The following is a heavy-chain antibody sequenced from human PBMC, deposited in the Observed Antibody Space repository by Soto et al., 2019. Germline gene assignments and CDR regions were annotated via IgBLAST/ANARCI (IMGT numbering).Heavy chain of an antibody. Sequence: ASVKVSCKASGYTFTSYGISWVRQAPGQGLEWMGWISAYNGNTNYAQKLQGRVTMTTDTSTSTAYMEPRSLGSDDTAVYYCARDRPYYYDSSGYPFDYWGQGTLVTVSS. V-gene: IGHV1-18*04. J-gene: IGHJ4*02. CDR3: ARDRPYYYDSSGYPFDY. D-gene: IGHD3-22*01. CDR2: ISAYNGNT. CDR1: GYTFTSYG.